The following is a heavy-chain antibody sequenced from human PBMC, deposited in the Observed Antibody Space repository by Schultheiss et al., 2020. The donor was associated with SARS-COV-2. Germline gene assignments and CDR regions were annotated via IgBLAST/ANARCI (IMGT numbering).Heavy chain of an antibody. CDR1: GFSLSTSGVG. J-gene: IGHJ4*02. Sequence: SGPTLVKPTQTLTLTCTFSGFSLSTSGVGVGWIRQPPGKALEWLARIDWDDDKFYSTSLKTRLTISKDTSKNQVVLTMTNMDPVDTATYYCARIHGSGWYFDYWGQGTLVTVSS. D-gene: IGHD6-19*01. CDR3: ARIHGSGWYFDY. V-gene: IGHV2-70*04. CDR2: IDWDDDK.